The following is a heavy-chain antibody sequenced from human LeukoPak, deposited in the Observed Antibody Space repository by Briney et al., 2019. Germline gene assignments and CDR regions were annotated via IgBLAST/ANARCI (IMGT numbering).Heavy chain of an antibody. D-gene: IGHD3-9*01. CDR3: ARAGKRGYDILTGYYAY. J-gene: IGHJ4*02. Sequence: GGSLRLSCAASGFTFSSYAMHWVRQAPGKGLEYVSAISSNGGSTYYANSVKGRFTISRDNSKNTLYLPMGSLRAEDMAVYYCARAGKRGYDILTGYYAYWGQGTLVTVSS. CDR1: GFTFSSYA. V-gene: IGHV3-64*01. CDR2: ISSNGGST.